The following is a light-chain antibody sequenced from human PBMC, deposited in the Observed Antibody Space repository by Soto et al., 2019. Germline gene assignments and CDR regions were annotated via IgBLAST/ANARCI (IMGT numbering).Light chain of an antibody. CDR3: QQDDSSLYT. V-gene: IGKV3-20*01. J-gene: IGKJ2*01. Sequence: IVLTQSPDTLSLFPGERATLSCRASQSVSSSYLAWYQQKPGQAPRLLIYGASSRATGIPDRFSGSGSGTDFTLTIRRLEPEDFAVYYCQQDDSSLYTFGQGTKLEIK. CDR1: QSVSSSY. CDR2: GAS.